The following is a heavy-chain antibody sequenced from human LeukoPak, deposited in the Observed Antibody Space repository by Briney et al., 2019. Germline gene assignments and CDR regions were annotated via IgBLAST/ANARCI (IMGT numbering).Heavy chain of an antibody. V-gene: IGHV4-38-2*01. CDR3: ARPRTSIAGGFYFDY. D-gene: IGHD6-6*01. Sequence: PSETLSLTCAVSGYSISSGYYWGWIRQPPGKRLEGIVSIYHSGSTYYNPSLKSRVTISIDTSKNQFSLKLSSVTAADTAVYYCARPRTSIAGGFYFDYWGQGTLVTVSS. CDR1: GYSISSGYY. J-gene: IGHJ4*02. CDR2: IYHSGST.